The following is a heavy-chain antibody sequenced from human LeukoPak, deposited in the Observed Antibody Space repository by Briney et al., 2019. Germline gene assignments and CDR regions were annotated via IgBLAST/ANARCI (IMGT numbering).Heavy chain of an antibody. J-gene: IGHJ4*02. D-gene: IGHD1-26*01. CDR2: IWYDGSNK. Sequence: PGRSLRLSCAASGFTFSSYGMHWVRRAPGEGLEWVAVIWYDGSNKYYADSVKGRFTISRDNSKNTLYLQMNSLRADDKAVYYCAMDGIGDGDYWGQGTLVTVSS. V-gene: IGHV3-33*01. CDR3: AMDGIGDGDY. CDR1: GFTFSSYG.